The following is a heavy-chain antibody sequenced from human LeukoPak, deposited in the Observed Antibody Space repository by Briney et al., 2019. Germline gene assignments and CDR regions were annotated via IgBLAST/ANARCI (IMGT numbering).Heavy chain of an antibody. Sequence: SETLSLTCTVSGGSISSSSYYWGWIRQPPGKGLEWIGSIYYSGSTYYNPSLKSRVTISVDTSKNQFSLKLSSVTAADTAVYYCASRGYCSSTSCYHFDYWGQGTLVTVSS. J-gene: IGHJ4*02. CDR2: IYYSGST. CDR3: ASRGYCSSTSCYHFDY. CDR1: GGSISSSSYY. D-gene: IGHD2-2*01. V-gene: IGHV4-39*01.